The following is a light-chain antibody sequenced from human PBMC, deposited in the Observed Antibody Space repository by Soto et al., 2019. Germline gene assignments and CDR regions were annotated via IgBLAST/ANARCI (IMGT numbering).Light chain of an antibody. CDR2: AAS. J-gene: IGKJ4*01. Sequence: DIQLTQAPSFLSASVGDRVTITCRASQGISTYLVWYQQKPGKAPKLLIYAASTLQSGVPSRFSGSGSGTEFTLTISSLQPEDFATYYCQQLNSYPLTFDGGTKVEIK. CDR1: QGISTY. V-gene: IGKV1-9*01. CDR3: QQLNSYPLT.